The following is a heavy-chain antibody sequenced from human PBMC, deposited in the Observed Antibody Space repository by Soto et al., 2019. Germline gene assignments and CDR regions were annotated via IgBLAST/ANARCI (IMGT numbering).Heavy chain of an antibody. CDR2: INHSGGT. D-gene: IGHD3-10*01. V-gene: IGHV4-34*01. CDR1: GGRFYGYY. CDR3: PRGADYSSGSYYPGP. J-gene: IGHJ5*02. Sequence: YVTLCFPCAVCGGRFYGYYWSWIRQTPGKGLEWIGEINHSGGTNYNPSLKSRVTISVDTSKNHCSLKLNSVTAADTAVYYCPRGADYSSGSYYPGPWGQQTLFAVAS.